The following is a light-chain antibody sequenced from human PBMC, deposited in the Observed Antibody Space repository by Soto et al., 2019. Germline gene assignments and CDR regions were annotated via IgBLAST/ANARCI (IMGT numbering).Light chain of an antibody. J-gene: IGLJ2*01. CDR3: SSYTSTTSPHVL. Sequence: QSVLTQPASVSGSPGQSITISCTGTSSDVGSYNYVSWYQQHPGKAPKLMIYEVIYRPSGVSNRFSGSKSGNTASLTISGLQAEDEADYYCSSYTSTTSPHVLFGGGTKVTVL. CDR2: EVI. V-gene: IGLV2-14*01. CDR1: SSDVGSYNY.